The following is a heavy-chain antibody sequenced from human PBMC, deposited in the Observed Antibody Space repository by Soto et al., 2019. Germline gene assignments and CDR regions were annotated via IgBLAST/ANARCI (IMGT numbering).Heavy chain of an antibody. J-gene: IGHJ4*02. CDR2: IYYSGST. Sequence: SETLSLTCAVSGDTMRSSYYYWGWIRQPPGKGLEWIGSIYYSGSTYYNPSLQSRVAISVDTSKNQFSLKLKSVTAADTAIYYCARRTVNIRTFYSGLKTHCFDYWGQGAPVTVSS. V-gene: IGHV4-39*01. CDR1: GDTMRSSYYY. CDR3: ARRTVNIRTFYSGLKTHCFDY. D-gene: IGHD6-19*01.